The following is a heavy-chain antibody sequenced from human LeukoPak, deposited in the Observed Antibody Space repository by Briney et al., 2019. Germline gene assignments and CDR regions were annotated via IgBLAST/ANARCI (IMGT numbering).Heavy chain of an antibody. CDR1: GFTFNSYS. CDR2: ISSSSSYI. V-gene: IGHV3-21*01. Sequence: GGSLRLSCAASGFTFNSYSMNWVRQAPGKGLEWVSSISSSSSYIYCADSVKGRFTISRDNAKNSLYLQMNSLRAEDTAVYYCARGYYYDSSGYYFFPDYWGQGTPVTVSS. CDR3: ARGYYYDSSGYYFFPDY. J-gene: IGHJ4*02. D-gene: IGHD3-22*01.